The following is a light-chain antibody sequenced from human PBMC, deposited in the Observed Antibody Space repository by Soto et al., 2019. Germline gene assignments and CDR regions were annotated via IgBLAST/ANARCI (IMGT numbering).Light chain of an antibody. J-gene: IGKJ1*01. CDR3: QHYVNSPPT. CDR1: QRVTSNY. V-gene: IGKV3-20*01. Sequence: EIVLTQSPGTLSLSPGERATLSCRASQRVTSNYLARYQQKLGQAPRPLIYGASIRATGIPDRFSGSGSGTDFTLTTIRLEPEDSAVYYCQHYVNSPPTFGQGTKVEIK. CDR2: GAS.